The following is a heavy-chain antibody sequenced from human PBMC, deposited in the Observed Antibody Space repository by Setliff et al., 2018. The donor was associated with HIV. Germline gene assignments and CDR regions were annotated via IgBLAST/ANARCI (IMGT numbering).Heavy chain of an antibody. CDR2: IGTYSGNT. D-gene: IGHD1-26*01. J-gene: IGHJ4*02. CDR3: ASGFSGSYFQFYFDY. V-gene: IGHV1-18*01. CDR1: GYNFTNYG. Sequence: GASVKVSCKASGYNFTNYGIGWVRQAPGQGLEYLGWIGTYSGNTDYAQSVQGRVTMTRDRSTGTVYMDLRSLRSDDTAMYYCASGFSGSYFQFYFDYWGQGTLVTVSS.